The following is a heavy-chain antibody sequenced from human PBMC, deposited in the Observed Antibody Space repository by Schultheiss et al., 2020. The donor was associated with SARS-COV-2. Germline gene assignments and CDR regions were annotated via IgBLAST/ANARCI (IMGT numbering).Heavy chain of an antibody. D-gene: IGHD2-21*01. CDR3: ARPDRGDCYGY. V-gene: IGHV1-18*01. Sequence: ASVKVSCQASGYTFTSYGISWVRQGPGQGLEWMGWISANNGNTNYAQKLQGRVTMTTDTSTSTAYMELRSLRSDDTAVYYCARPDRGDCYGYWGQGTLVTVSS. CDR2: ISANNGNT. J-gene: IGHJ4*02. CDR1: GYTFTSYG.